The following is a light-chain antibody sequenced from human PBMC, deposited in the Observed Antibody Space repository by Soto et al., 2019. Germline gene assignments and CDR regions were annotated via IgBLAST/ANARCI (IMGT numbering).Light chain of an antibody. CDR3: QKYNSANLK. CDR1: QGISNY. Sequence: DIQMTQSPSSLSAFVGDRVTITCWASQGISNYLAWYQQKPGKVPKLLIYASSTLQSGVPSRFSGSGSGTDFTLTISSLQPEDGATYYCQKYNSANLKFGQGSNGDI. J-gene: IGKJ1*01. V-gene: IGKV1-27*01. CDR2: ASS.